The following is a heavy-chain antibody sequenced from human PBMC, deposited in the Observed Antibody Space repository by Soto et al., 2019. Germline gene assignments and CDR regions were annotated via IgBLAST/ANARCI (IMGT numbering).Heavy chain of an antibody. Sequence: GGSLRLSCAASGFTFSSYAMIWVRQAPGKGMEWVAAISGSGGSTYYADSVKGRFTISRENSKNTLYLQMNSLRAEDAAVYYCAKDLVGSNADYYDYWGQGTLVTVS. CDR1: GFTFSSYA. V-gene: IGHV3-23*01. CDR3: AKDLVGSNADYYDY. CDR2: ISGSGGST. J-gene: IGHJ4*02. D-gene: IGHD2-15*01.